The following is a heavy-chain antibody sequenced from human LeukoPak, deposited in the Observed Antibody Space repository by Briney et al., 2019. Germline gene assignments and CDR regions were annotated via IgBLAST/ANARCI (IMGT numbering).Heavy chain of an antibody. D-gene: IGHD1-14*01. J-gene: IGHJ4*02. Sequence: SETLSLTCTVSLDSTTSNFWSWVRQPPGKGLEWIGEIHRSGSPNYNPSLQSRVTISIDRSRNQIVLELSSVTAADTAVYYCAREILGGFNPGAYWGQGTLVTASS. CDR3: AREILGGFNPGAY. CDR2: IHRSGSP. V-gene: IGHV4-4*02. CDR1: LDSTTSNF.